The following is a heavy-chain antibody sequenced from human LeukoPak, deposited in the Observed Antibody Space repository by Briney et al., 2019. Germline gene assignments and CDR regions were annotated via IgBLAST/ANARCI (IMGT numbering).Heavy chain of an antibody. V-gene: IGHV4-59*01. CDR2: IYYGGQI. CDR1: GASISDDY. J-gene: IGHJ5*01. CDR3: ARDRSPRGFDS. Sequence: SETLSLTCTISGASISDDYWSWIRQPPGKGLEWIGYIYYGGQINYNPSLKSRVTISHGTSTTQFPLQLTSVTAADTAVYYCARDRSPRGFDSWGQGTLVTVSS.